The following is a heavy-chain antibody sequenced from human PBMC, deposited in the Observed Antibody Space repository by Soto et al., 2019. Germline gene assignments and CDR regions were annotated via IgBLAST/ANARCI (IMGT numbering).Heavy chain of an antibody. CDR1: GFTFSSYS. J-gene: IGHJ4*02. CDR2: ISSSSSYI. D-gene: IGHD3-22*01. CDR3: ARLTSDDSSDYYCY. Sequence: EVQLVESGGGLVKPGGSLRLSCAASGFTFSSYSMKWVHQAQGKGLEWVSSISSSSSYIFYPDSVKGRFTISRDNAKNSLYLQMNSLRAENTAVYYCARLTSDDSSDYYCYWCQGTLVTVSS. V-gene: IGHV3-21*01.